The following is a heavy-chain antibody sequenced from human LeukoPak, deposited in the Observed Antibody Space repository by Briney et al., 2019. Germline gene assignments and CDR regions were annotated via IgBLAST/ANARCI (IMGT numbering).Heavy chain of an antibody. CDR3: AKRSDYGGEGNYFDY. J-gene: IGHJ4*02. D-gene: IGHD4-23*01. CDR1: GFTFSTYG. V-gene: IGHV3-23*01. Sequence: PGGSLRLSCAASGFTFSTYGMSWVRQAPGKGLEWVSAISGRDSSTYYADSVEGRFIISRDNSKNTLYLQMNSLRAEDTAVYYCAKRSDYGGEGNYFDYWGQGTPVTVSS. CDR2: ISGRDSST.